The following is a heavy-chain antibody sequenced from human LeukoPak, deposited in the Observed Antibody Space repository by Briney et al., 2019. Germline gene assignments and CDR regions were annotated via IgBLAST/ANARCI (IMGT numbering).Heavy chain of an antibody. V-gene: IGHV3-66*01. J-gene: IGHJ4*02. D-gene: IGHD5-12*01. CDR3: ARARLRFLDF. CDR1: GFTFSSYA. CDR2: IYSGGST. Sequence: GGSLRLSCAASGFTFSSYAMRWVRQAPGRGLEWVSVIYSGGSTYYTDSVKGRFIMSRDNSKNTLFLRMYSLGAEDTAVYYCARARLRFLDFWGQGTLVTVSS.